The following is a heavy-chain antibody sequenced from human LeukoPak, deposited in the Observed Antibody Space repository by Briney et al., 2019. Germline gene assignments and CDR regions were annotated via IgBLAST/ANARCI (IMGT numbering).Heavy chain of an antibody. CDR1: GFTFSDYY. D-gene: IGHD5-18*01. Sequence: GGSLRLSCAASGFTFSDYYMSWIRQAPGKGLEWVSYISSSGSTIYYADSVKGRFTISRDNAKNSLYLQMNSLRAEDTAMYYCARLTKDTASYYFDYWGQGTLVTVSS. CDR2: ISSSGSTI. CDR3: ARLTKDTASYYFDY. V-gene: IGHV3-11*01. J-gene: IGHJ4*02.